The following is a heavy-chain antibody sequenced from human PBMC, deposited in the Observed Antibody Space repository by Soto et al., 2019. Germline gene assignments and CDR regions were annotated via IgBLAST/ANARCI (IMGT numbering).Heavy chain of an antibody. Sequence: PGESLKISCKGSGYSFTSYWIGWVRQMPGKGLEWMGIIYPGDSDTRYSPSFQAQVTISADKSISTAYLQWSSLKASDTAMYYCASPAHYYDSSGYPTDDAFDIWGQGTMVTVSS. D-gene: IGHD3-22*01. CDR2: IYPGDSDT. CDR1: GYSFTSYW. J-gene: IGHJ3*02. CDR3: ASPAHYYDSSGYPTDDAFDI. V-gene: IGHV5-51*01.